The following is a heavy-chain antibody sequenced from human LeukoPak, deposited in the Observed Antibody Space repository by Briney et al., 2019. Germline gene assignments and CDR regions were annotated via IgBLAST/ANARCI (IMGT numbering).Heavy chain of an antibody. J-gene: IGHJ4*02. CDR3: VKFRKGLRLGELSLDY. Sequence: GGSLRLSCAASGFTFSSYAMSWVRQAPGKGLEWVSAISGSGGSTYYADSVKGRFTISRDNSKNTLYLQMNSLRAEDTAVYYCVKFRKGLRLGELSLDYWGQGTLVTVSS. D-gene: IGHD3-16*02. CDR2: ISGSGGST. CDR1: GFTFSSYA. V-gene: IGHV3-23*01.